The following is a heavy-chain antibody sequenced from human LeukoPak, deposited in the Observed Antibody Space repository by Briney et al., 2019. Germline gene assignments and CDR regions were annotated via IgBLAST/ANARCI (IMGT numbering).Heavy chain of an antibody. CDR3: ARLGSIAAAGTPGY. J-gene: IGHJ4*02. CDR1: GFTFSDYY. V-gene: IGHV3-11*06. Sequence: GESLRLSCAASGFTFSDYYMSWIRQAPGKGLEWVSYISGSTTYTTYADSVKGRFTISRDNAKNSLYLQMNSLRGEDTAVYYCARLGSIAAAGTPGYWGQGTLVTVSS. D-gene: IGHD6-13*01. CDR2: ISGSTTYT.